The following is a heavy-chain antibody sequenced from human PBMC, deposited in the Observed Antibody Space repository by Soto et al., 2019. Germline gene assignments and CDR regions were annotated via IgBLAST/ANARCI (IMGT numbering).Heavy chain of an antibody. Sequence: QVQLQESGPGLVKPSETLSLTCTVSGGSISSYYWSWIRQPPGKGLEWIGYIYYSGSTNYNPSLKSRVTISVDTSKNQFSLKLSSVTAADTAVYYCGYDSSGYYFDYWGQGTPVTVSS. V-gene: IGHV4-59*01. D-gene: IGHD3-22*01. J-gene: IGHJ4*02. CDR1: GGSISSYY. CDR2: IYYSGST. CDR3: GYDSSGYYFDY.